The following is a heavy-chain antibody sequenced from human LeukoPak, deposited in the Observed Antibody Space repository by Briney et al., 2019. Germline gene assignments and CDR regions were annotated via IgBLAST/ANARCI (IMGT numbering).Heavy chain of an antibody. Sequence: GGSLRLSCAASGFTLSSYAMTWVRQAPGKGLEWVSTINGNAGSTYYADSVKGRFTISRDNSKNTLYLQMNSLRAEDTAVYYCAKRYSASTPYNFDYWGQGTLVTVSS. D-gene: IGHD5-12*01. CDR2: INGNAGST. CDR1: GFTLSSYA. J-gene: IGHJ4*02. V-gene: IGHV3-23*01. CDR3: AKRYSASTPYNFDY.